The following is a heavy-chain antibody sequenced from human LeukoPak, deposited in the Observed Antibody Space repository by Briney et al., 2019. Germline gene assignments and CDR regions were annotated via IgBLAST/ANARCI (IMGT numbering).Heavy chain of an antibody. CDR3: VKDRRRAGPYYFDY. D-gene: IGHD6-19*01. V-gene: IGHV3-64D*06. Sequence: GGSLRLSCSASGFIFSSYAMHWVRQAPGRGLEYVSVISSNGGSTYYADSVKGRFTISRDNSKNTLYLQMSSLRAEDTAVYYCVKDRRRAGPYYFDYWGQGTLVTVSS. J-gene: IGHJ4*02. CDR1: GFIFSSYA. CDR2: ISSNGGST.